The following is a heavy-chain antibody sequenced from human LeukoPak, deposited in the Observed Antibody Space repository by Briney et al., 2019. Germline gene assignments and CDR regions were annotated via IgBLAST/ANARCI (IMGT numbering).Heavy chain of an antibody. CDR1: GYSFTTYW. CDR2: IYPGDSDT. D-gene: IGHD3-22*01. Sequence: GASLQISCKGSGYSFTTYWIGWVRQLPGKGLVWMGIIYPGDSDTRYSPSFQGQVTISVDKSISTAYLQWSSLKASDTAMYYCARQSTYYYDSSATYWGQGTLVTVSS. CDR3: ARQSTYYYDSSATY. J-gene: IGHJ4*02. V-gene: IGHV5-51*01.